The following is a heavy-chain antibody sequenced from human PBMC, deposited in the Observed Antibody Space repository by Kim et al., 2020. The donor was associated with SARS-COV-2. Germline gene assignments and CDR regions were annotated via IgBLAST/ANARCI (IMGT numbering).Heavy chain of an antibody. D-gene: IGHD3-22*01. J-gene: IGHJ3*02. CDR3: ARNSSGYYYGAFEI. V-gene: IGHV1-18*01. Sequence: AQKLQGRVTMTTDTSTSTAYMELRSLRSDDTAVYYCARNSSGYYYGAFEIWGQGTMVTVSS.